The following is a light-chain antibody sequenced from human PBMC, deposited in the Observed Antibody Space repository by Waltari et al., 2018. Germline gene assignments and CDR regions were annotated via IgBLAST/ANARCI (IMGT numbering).Light chain of an antibody. CDR2: GAS. CDR1: QNITAR. J-gene: IGKJ1*01. V-gene: IGKV3-15*01. Sequence: EIVMTQSPATLSMSPGERATLSCRASQNITARLAWYQQKPGKAPSRLMFGASTRAAGVPGRFSGSGSGTEFILTISSRQSEDSAIYYCQQYKNWRTFGQGTKVEIK. CDR3: QQYKNWRT.